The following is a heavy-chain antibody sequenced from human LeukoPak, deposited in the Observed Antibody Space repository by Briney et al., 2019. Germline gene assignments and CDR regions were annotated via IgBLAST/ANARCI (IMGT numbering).Heavy chain of an antibody. D-gene: IGHD3-10*01. CDR2: TYYRSKWYN. Sequence: SQTLSLTCAISGDSVSSNNAAWSWIRQSPSRGLEWLGRTYYRSKWYNDYVVSVKSRITINPDTSKNHFSLQLNSVTPEDTAVYYCARELKRVSGSRSSFDIWGQGTMVTVSS. CDR1: GDSVSSNNAA. CDR3: ARELKRVSGSRSSFDI. J-gene: IGHJ3*02. V-gene: IGHV6-1*01.